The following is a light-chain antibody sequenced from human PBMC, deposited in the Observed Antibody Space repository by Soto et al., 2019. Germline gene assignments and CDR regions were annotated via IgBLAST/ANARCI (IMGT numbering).Light chain of an antibody. CDR3: QQYNNWPPVT. Sequence: ETVMTQSPVALSVSPGERATLSCRARQNVRKNLAWYQQKPGQAPRLLIYGASTRATGIPARFSGSGSGTEFTLTISSLQSEDFAVYYCQQYNNWPPVTFGQGTKVDI. V-gene: IGKV3-15*01. J-gene: IGKJ1*01. CDR2: GAS. CDR1: QNVRKN.